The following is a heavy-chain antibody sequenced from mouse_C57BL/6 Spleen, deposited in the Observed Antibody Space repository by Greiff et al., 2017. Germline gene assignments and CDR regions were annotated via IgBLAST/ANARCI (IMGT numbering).Heavy chain of an antibody. J-gene: IGHJ3*01. Sequence: QVQLQQPGAELVRPGSSVKLSCKASGYTFTSYWMHWVKQRPIQGLEWIGNIDPSDSETHYNQKFKDKATLTVDKSSSTAYMQLSSLTSEDSAVYYCAAESYSSTFAYWGQGTLVTVSA. CDR3: AAESYSSTFAY. D-gene: IGHD1-3*01. CDR2: IDPSDSET. V-gene: IGHV1-52*01. CDR1: GYTFTSYW.